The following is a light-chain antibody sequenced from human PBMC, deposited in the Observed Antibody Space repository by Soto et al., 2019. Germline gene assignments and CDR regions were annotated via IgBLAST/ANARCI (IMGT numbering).Light chain of an antibody. CDR2: ENN. Sequence: QSVLTQPPSVSEAPGPRVTISCTGSSSNIGAGYEAHWYQQVPGTTPQLLIYENNNRPSGVPDRCSGYKTGTSASLAITGHHAEDEAGYYCQSYDSSLSRYVFGTGSKLTVL. V-gene: IGLV1-40*01. CDR3: QSYDSSLSRYV. J-gene: IGLJ1*01. CDR1: SSNIGAGYE.